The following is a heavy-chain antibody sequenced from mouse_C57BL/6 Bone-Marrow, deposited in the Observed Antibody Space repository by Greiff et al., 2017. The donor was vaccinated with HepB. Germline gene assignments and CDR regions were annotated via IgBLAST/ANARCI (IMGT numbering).Heavy chain of an antibody. V-gene: IGHV5-15*01. Sequence: EVQRVESGGGLVQPGGSLKLSCAASGFTFSDYGMAWVRQAPRKGPEWVAFISNLAYSIYYADTVTGRFTISRENAKNTLYLAMSSLRSEDTAMYYCARHRTGAFDYWGQGTTLTVSS. D-gene: IGHD4-1*01. CDR1: GFTFSDYG. CDR3: ARHRTGAFDY. J-gene: IGHJ2*01. CDR2: ISNLAYSI.